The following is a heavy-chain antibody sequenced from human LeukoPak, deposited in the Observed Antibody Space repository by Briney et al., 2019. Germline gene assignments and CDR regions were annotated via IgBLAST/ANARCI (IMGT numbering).Heavy chain of an antibody. CDR3: AKGYSSSWLQDY. D-gene: IGHD6-13*01. V-gene: IGHV3-53*01. J-gene: IGHJ4*02. CDR1: GFTVSSNY. Sequence: PGGSLRLSCAASGFTVSSNYMSWVRQAPGKRLEWVSVIYSGGSTYYADSVKGRFTISRDNSKNTLYLQMNSLRAEDTAVYYCAKGYSSSWLQDYWGQGTLVTVSS. CDR2: IYSGGST.